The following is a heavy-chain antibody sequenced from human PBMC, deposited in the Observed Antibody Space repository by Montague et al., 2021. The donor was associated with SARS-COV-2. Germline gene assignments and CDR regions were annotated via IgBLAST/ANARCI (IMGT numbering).Heavy chain of an antibody. CDR1: GDSISDYY. CDR2: IFRSGAT. Sequence: SETLSLTCTVSGDSISDYYWSWIRQPPGMGLEWIGYIFRSGATNYNPPLKSRVIISLDTSKSQLSVRLSSVTAADMAIYYCARTSRDPRYFYGVDVWGQGTTVTVSS. J-gene: IGHJ6*02. CDR3: ARTSRDPRYFYGVDV. D-gene: IGHD3-10*01. V-gene: IGHV4-59*01.